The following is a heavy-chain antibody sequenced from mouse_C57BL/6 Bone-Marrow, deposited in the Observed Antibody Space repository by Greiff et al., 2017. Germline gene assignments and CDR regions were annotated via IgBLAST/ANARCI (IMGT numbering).Heavy chain of an antibody. CDR3: ARWEAHCGFGY. CDR1: GYTFTDYY. J-gene: IGHJ4*01. CDR2: INPNSGGT. D-gene: IGHD2-2*01. Sequence: EVQLQQSGPELVKPGASVKISCKASGYTFTDYYINWVKQSHGKSLEWIGDINPNSGGTSYNQKFKGKATLTVDTSSSTAYMELRSLTSEDSAVYYCARWEAHCGFGYWGQGTSVTVSS. V-gene: IGHV1-26*01.